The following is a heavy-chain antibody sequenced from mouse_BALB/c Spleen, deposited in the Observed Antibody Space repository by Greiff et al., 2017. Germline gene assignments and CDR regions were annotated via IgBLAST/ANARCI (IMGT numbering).Heavy chain of an antibody. V-gene: IGHV6-6*02. CDR1: GFTFSNYW. CDR3: TRDLITTPVAY. D-gene: IGHD2-4*01. Sequence: EVKVEESGGGLVQPGGSMKLSCVASGFTFSNYWMNWVRQSPEKGLEWVAEIRLKSNNYATHYAESVKGRFTISRDDSKSSVYLQMNNLRAEDTGIYYCTRDLITTPVAYWGQGTLVTVSA. J-gene: IGHJ3*01. CDR2: IRLKSNNYAT.